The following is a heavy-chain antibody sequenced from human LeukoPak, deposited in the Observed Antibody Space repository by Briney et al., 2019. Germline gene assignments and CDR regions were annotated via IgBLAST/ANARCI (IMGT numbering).Heavy chain of an antibody. CDR1: GFTFSSYW. V-gene: IGHV3-73*01. D-gene: IGHD4-23*01. J-gene: IGHJ4*02. CDR3: TSTVDGRYYFDY. CDR2: IRSKANSYAT. Sequence: GGSLRLSCAASGFTFSSYWMHWVRQAFGKGLEWVGRIRSKANSYATAYAASVKGRFTISRDDSKNTAYLQMNSLKTEDTAVYYCTSTVDGRYYFDYWGQGTLVTVSS.